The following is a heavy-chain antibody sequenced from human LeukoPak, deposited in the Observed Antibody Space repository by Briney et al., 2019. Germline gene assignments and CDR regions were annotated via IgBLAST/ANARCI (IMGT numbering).Heavy chain of an antibody. Sequence: GGSLRLSCAASGFTFSSYSMNWVRQAPGKGLEWVSYISSSSSTIYCADSVKGRFTISRDNAKNSLYLQMNRLRAEDTAVYYCARQTTVATRDLFDYWGQGTLVTVSS. CDR2: ISSSSSTI. J-gene: IGHJ4*02. CDR3: ARQTTVATRDLFDY. CDR1: GFTFSSYS. D-gene: IGHD4-23*01. V-gene: IGHV3-48*04.